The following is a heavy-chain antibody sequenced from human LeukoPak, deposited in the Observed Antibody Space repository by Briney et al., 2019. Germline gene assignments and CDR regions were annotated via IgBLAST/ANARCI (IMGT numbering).Heavy chain of an antibody. V-gene: IGHV4-59*08. Sequence: SETLSLTCTVSGGPPSSYYWRWTRQPPGRGREGRGYISYSGRTNYDPYLTSRGTISVDTSKKQFSLKLSSVTAADGALYYCARQQSSGYYYFDYWGQGTLVTVSS. CDR1: GGPPSSYY. D-gene: IGHD3-22*01. CDR3: ARQQSSGYYYFDY. J-gene: IGHJ4*02. CDR2: ISYSGRT.